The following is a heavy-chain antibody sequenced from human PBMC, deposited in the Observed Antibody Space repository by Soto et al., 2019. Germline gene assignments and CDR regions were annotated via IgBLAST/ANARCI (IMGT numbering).Heavy chain of an antibody. CDR3: AREGIAAAAPESSHYYYYGMDV. CDR2: IWYDGSNK. Sequence: VAVIWYDGSNKYYADSVKGRFTISRDNSKNTLYLQMNSLRAEDTAVYYCAREGIAAAAPESSHYYYYGMDVWGQGTTVTVSS. D-gene: IGHD6-13*01. V-gene: IGHV3-33*01. J-gene: IGHJ6*02.